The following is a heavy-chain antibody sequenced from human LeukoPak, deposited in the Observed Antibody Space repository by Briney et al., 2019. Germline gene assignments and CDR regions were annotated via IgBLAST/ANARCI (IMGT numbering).Heavy chain of an antibody. Sequence: PETLSLTCTVSGGSISSGTYYWGWIRQPPGKGLEWIGSMCYGGTSYYNPSLKSRVTTSVDTSKNQFSLRVSSVTAADTAVYYCASLPKYVSSLKGFDIWGQGTMVTVSS. CDR3: ASLPKYVSSLKGFDI. D-gene: IGHD2/OR15-2a*01. CDR2: MCYGGTS. CDR1: GGSISSGTYY. J-gene: IGHJ3*02. V-gene: IGHV4-39*01.